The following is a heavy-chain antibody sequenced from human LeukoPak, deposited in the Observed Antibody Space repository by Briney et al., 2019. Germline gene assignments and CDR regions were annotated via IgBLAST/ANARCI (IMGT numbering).Heavy chain of an antibody. J-gene: IGHJ6*02. Sequence: SETLSLTCTVSGGSISSGGYYWSWIRQHPGKGLEWIGYIYYSGSTYYNPSLKSRVTISVDTSKNQFSLKLSSVTAADTAVYYCARLVVVAATQRYYYGMDVWGQGTTVTVSS. D-gene: IGHD2-15*01. CDR1: GGSISSGGYY. CDR2: IYYSGST. V-gene: IGHV4-31*03. CDR3: ARLVVVAATQRYYYGMDV.